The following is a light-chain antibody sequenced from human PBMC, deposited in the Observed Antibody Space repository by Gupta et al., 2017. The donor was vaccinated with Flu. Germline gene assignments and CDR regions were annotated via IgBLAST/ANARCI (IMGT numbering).Light chain of an antibody. CDR2: DDN. CDR3: GTWDTALRTRM. J-gene: IGLJ3*02. V-gene: IGLV1-51*01. CDR1: TSNIKENY. Sequence: MVTSSCSGSTSNIKENYVSWYQQFPGTAPKLLIYDDNKRPSGIPDRFSASKSGTSATLAITGLQTGDEADYYCGTWDTALRTRMFGGGTTVTVL.